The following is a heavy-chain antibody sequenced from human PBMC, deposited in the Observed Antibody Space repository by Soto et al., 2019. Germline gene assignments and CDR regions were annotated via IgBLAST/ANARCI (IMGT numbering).Heavy chain of an antibody. J-gene: IGHJ6*02. CDR3: VRGIVEVVVAATRYYYYGMDV. CDR1: GGTFSSYA. D-gene: IGHD2-15*01. CDR2: IIPIFGTA. V-gene: IGHV1-69*01. Sequence: QVQLVQSGAEVKKPGSSVKVSCKASGGTFSSYAISWVRQAPGQGLEWMGGIIPIFGTANYAQKFQGRVTITADESTSTAYMERSSLRSEDTAVYYCVRGIVEVVVAATRYYYYGMDVWGQGTTVTVSS.